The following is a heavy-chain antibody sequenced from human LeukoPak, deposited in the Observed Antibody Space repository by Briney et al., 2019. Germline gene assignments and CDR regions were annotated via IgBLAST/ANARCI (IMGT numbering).Heavy chain of an antibody. CDR1: GFTFSSYG. J-gene: IGHJ4*02. CDR3: ARVRGTAGPIFDY. CDR2: ISYDGSNK. V-gene: IGHV3-30*03. D-gene: IGHD6-13*01. Sequence: PGGSLRLSCAASGFTFSSYGMHWVRQAPGKGLEWVAVISYDGSNKYYADSVKGRFTISRDNSKNTLYLQMNSLRAEDTAVYYCARVRGTAGPIFDYWGQGTLVTVSS.